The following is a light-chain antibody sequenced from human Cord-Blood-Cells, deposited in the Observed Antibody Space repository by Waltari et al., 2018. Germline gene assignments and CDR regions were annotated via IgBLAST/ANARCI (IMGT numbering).Light chain of an antibody. CDR3: QQYDNLPRT. CDR2: DAS. J-gene: IGKJ4*02. CDR1: QDMSNY. Sequence: DIQITQSPSSLSASVGDRVTLACQASQDMSNYLNWYQQKPGKAPRLLIYDASNLETGVPSRFSGSGSGTDFTFTISSLQPEDIATYYCQQYDNLPRTFGGGTKVEIK. V-gene: IGKV1-33*01.